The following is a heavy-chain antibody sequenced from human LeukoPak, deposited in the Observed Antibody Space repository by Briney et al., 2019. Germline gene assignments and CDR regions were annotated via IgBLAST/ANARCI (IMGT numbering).Heavy chain of an antibody. CDR3: ARGRTSSDY. CDR2: INHSGST. CDR1: GGSFSGYY. D-gene: IGHD1-26*01. J-gene: IGHJ4*02. Sequence: PSETLSLTCAVSGGSFSGYYWSWIRQPPGKGLEWIGEINHSGSTNYNPSLKSRVTISVDTSKNQFSLKLSSVTAADTAVYYCARGRTSSDYWGQGTLVTVSS. V-gene: IGHV4-34*01.